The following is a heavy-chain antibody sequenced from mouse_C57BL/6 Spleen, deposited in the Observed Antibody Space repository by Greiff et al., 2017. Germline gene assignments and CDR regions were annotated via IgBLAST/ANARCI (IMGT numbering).Heavy chain of an antibody. CDR2: IYPRSGNT. V-gene: IGHV1-81*01. Sequence: VQLQQSGAELARPGASVKLSCKASGYTFTSYGISWVKQRTGQGLEWIGEIYPRSGNTYYNEKFKGKATLTADKSSSTAYMELRSLTSEDSAVYFCAREGELGREDYFDYWGQGTTLTVSS. J-gene: IGHJ2*01. D-gene: IGHD4-1*01. CDR1: GYTFTSYG. CDR3: AREGELGREDYFDY.